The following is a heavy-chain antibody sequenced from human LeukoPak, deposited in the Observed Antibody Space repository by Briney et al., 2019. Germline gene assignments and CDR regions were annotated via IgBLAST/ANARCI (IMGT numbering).Heavy chain of an antibody. CDR1: GYTFTSYG. Sequence: ASVKVSCKASGYTFTSYGISWVRQAPGQGLEWMGWISAYNGNTNYAQKLQGRVTMTTDTSTSTAYMELRSLRSDDTAVYYCARDPKTYVWSDYWDAFDIWGQGTMVTVSS. CDR2: ISAYNGNT. CDR3: ARDPKTYVWSDYWDAFDI. D-gene: IGHD3-3*01. V-gene: IGHV1-18*01. J-gene: IGHJ3*02.